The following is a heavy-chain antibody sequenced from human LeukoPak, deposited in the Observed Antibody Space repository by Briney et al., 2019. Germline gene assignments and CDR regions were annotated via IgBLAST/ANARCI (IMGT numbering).Heavy chain of an antibody. D-gene: IGHD2-21*01. V-gene: IGHV4-34*01. Sequence: TSETLSLTCAVSGVSISKYYWSWIRQSPGKGLEWIGEVSPGGYTTYSPSLRSRVIIAEDTSENQLSLRLTSVTAADTAIYYCAGIRCGLDQNRCYNHWAQGTLVTVSS. CDR3: AGIRCGLDQNRCYNH. CDR1: GVSISKYY. CDR2: VSPGGYT. J-gene: IGHJ5*02.